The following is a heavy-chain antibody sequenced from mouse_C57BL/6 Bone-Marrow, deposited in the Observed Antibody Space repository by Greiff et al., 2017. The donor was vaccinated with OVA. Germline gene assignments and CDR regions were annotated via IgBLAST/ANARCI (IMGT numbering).Heavy chain of an antibody. V-gene: IGHV14-2*01. CDR1: GFNIKDYY. Sequence: VQLQQSGAELVKPGASVKLSCTASGFNIKDYYMHWVKQRTEQGLEWIGRIDPEDGENKYAPKFQGKATITADTSSNTAYLQLSSLTSEDTAVYYCARAPYGSRSWFAYWGQGTLVTVSA. CDR2: IDPEDGEN. CDR3: ARAPYGSRSWFAY. J-gene: IGHJ3*01. D-gene: IGHD1-1*01.